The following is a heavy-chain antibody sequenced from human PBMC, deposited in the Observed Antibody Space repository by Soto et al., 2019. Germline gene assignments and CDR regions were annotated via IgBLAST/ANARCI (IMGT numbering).Heavy chain of an antibody. D-gene: IGHD2-2*01. Sequence: QVQLQQGGAGLLKPSETLSLTCAVSGGAFSGYYWSWIRQPPGKGLEWIGEINHSGSTNYNPSLKSRVTISVDTSKNQFSLKLSSVTAADTAVYYCARIPLYCSSTSCYVRRIGYFDYWGQGTLVTVSS. CDR3: ARIPLYCSSTSCYVRRIGYFDY. CDR2: INHSGST. J-gene: IGHJ4*02. V-gene: IGHV4-34*01. CDR1: GGAFSGYY.